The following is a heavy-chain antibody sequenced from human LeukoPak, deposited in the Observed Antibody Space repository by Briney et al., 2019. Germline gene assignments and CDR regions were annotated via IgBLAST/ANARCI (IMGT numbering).Heavy chain of an antibody. V-gene: IGHV3-23*01. CDR3: AKSGGSQTKEFDY. Sequence: GGSLRLSPAPSVVTLSVDAMSWVRQAPGKGMERGSIISGSGGTTFYADSVKGRFTISRDNSRDTLYLQMTSLRAEDTAVYYCAKSGGSQTKEFDYWGQGTLVTVSA. D-gene: IGHD2-15*01. CDR1: VVTLSVDA. J-gene: IGHJ4*02. CDR2: ISGSGGTT.